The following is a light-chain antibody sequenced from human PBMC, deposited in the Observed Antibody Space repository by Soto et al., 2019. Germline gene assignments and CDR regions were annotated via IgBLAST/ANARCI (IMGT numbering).Light chain of an antibody. J-gene: IGKJ5*01. CDR3: QQYENLPT. CDR1: QSSSSY. CDR2: AAS. Sequence: DIQMTQSRSSLSASVGDRFTITCRASQSSSSYLNWDQQKPGKAPKLLIYAASSLQSGVPSRFSGSGSGTDFTLTISSLQPEDFATYYCQQYENLPTCGQGTRLE. V-gene: IGKV1-39*01.